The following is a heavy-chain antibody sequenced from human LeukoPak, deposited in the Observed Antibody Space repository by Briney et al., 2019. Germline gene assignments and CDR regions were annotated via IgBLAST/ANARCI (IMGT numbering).Heavy chain of an antibody. J-gene: IGHJ6*03. V-gene: IGHV3-66*01. D-gene: IGHD2-2*01. CDR3: ARELPLYCSSTSCYYYYYYYMDV. CDR2: IYSGGST. CDR1: GFTVSSNY. Sequence: GGSLRLSCAASGFTVSSNYMSWVRQAPGKGLEWVSVIYSGGSTYYADSVKGRFTISRDNSKNTLYLQMNSLRAEDTAVYYCARELPLYCSSTSCYYYYYYYMDVWGKGTTVTVSS.